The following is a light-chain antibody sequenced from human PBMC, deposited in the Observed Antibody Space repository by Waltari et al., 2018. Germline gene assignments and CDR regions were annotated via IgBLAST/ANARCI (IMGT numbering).Light chain of an antibody. V-gene: IGLV2-23*02. CDR2: EVS. J-gene: IGLJ1*01. CDR3: CSYAGHSTYV. CDR1: SSDVGNYNL. Sequence: QSALTQPASVSGSPGQSITISCTGTSSDVGNYNLVSCYQQHPGKAPHPMILEVSQRPSGVSSRFSGSKSGNTASLTISGLQPEDETDYYCCSYAGHSTYVFGTGTKVTVL.